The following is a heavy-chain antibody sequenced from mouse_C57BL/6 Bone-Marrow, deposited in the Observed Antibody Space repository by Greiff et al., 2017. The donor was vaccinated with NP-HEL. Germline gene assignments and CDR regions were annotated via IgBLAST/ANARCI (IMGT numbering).Heavy chain of an antibody. Sequence: EVKLVESRPGLVKPSQSLSLTCSVTGYSIICGYYWNWFRQFPGNKLEWMAYISYDGSNNYNPSLKNRISITRDISKNQFFLKLTSVTTEDTATYYCAREGGYYGSPFAYWGQGTLVTVSA. CDR1: GYSIICGYY. D-gene: IGHD1-1*01. CDR3: AREGGYYGSPFAY. V-gene: IGHV3-6*01. J-gene: IGHJ3*01. CDR2: ISYDGSN.